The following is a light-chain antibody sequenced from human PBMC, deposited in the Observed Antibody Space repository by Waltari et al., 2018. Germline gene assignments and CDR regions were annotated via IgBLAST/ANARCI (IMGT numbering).Light chain of an antibody. J-gene: IGKJ1*01. V-gene: IGKV4-1*01. CDR1: QSLLYSSNNKNY. CDR2: WAS. CDR3: QQYYSLPWT. Sequence: DIVMTQSPDSLAVSLGERATINCKSSQSLLYSSNNKNYLALYQQKPGQPPQLLIYWASTRESGVPDRFSGSGSGRDFTLTISNLQAEDVAVYYCQQYYSLPWTFGQGTKVEIK.